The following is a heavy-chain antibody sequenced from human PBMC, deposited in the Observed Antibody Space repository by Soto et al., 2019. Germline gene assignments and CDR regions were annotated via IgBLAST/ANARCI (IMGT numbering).Heavy chain of an antibody. CDR2: LYYGRTA. V-gene: IGHV4-59*01. J-gene: IGHJ4*02. D-gene: IGHD3-22*01. Sequence: QVQLQESGPGLVKPSETLSLTCAVSGDSISSYYCMWIRQPPGKGLESIGYLYYGRTANYNPSLKMLVTLSVDTSTNQCSLTLSSMTAADTAVYYCALRSMAVVPEYWGQGTLVTVSS. CDR1: GDSISSYY. CDR3: ALRSMAVVPEY.